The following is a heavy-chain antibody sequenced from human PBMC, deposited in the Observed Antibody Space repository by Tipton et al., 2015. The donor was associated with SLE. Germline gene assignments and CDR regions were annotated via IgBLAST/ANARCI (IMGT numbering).Heavy chain of an antibody. V-gene: IGHV4-39*07. Sequence: TLSLTCTVSGGSVSSGSYYWAWIRRPPGKGPEWIGTIYYSGTTYCNPSLKTRVTISVDTSKNQFSLKLTSVTAADTAVYYCARGGIDYGDYEGGPGFDYWGQGTLVTVSS. CDR2: IYYSGTT. J-gene: IGHJ4*02. CDR1: GGSVSSGSYY. D-gene: IGHD4-17*01. CDR3: ARGGIDYGDYEGGPGFDY.